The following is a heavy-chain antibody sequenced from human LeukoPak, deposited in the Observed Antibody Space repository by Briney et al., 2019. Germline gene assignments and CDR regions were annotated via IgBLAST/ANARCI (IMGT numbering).Heavy chain of an antibody. V-gene: IGHV4-59*01. J-gene: IGHJ4*02. Sequence: SETLSLTCTVSGGSISSYYWRCIRQPAGKVLEWIGYIYYSGSTNYNPSLKSRVTISVATSKNQFPLKLSSVTAEDTAVYYCARGLRYFDLAFDYWGQGTLVTVSS. D-gene: IGHD3-9*01. CDR3: ARGLRYFDLAFDY. CDR2: IYYSGST. CDR1: GGSISSYY.